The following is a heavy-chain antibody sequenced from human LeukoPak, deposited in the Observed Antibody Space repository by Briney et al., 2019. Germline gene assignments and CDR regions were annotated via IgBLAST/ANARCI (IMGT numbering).Heavy chain of an antibody. D-gene: IGHD3-3*02. CDR3: AKGRISDYYFDY. J-gene: IGHJ4*02. Sequence: PSGGSLRLSCAASGFTFDDYAMHWVRQAPGKGLEWVSGISWNSGSIGYADSVKGRFTISRDNAKNSLYLQMNSLRAEDTALYYCAKGRISDYYFDYWGQGTLVTVSS. CDR1: GFTFDDYA. V-gene: IGHV3-9*01. CDR2: ISWNSGSI.